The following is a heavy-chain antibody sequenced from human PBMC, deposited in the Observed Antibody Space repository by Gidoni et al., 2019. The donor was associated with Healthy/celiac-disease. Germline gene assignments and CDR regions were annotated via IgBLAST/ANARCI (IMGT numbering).Heavy chain of an antibody. V-gene: IGHV3-33*01. D-gene: IGHD6-19*01. J-gene: IGHJ4*02. CDR3: ARDFVLQWLVFSGFGY. CDR2: IWYDGSNK. Sequence: QVQLVESGGGVVQPGRSLRLSCAASGFTFSSYGMHGVRQAPGKGLEWVAVIWYDGSNKYYADSVKGRFTISRDNSKNTLYLQMNSLRAEDTAVYYCARDFVLQWLVFSGFGYWGQGTLVTVSS. CDR1: GFTFSSYG.